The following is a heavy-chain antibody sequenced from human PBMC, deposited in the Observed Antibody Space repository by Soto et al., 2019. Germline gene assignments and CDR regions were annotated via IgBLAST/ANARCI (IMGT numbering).Heavy chain of an antibody. V-gene: IGHV1-69*02. CDR1: GAIFSSHT. J-gene: IGHJ4*02. CDR2: IIPVIAII. D-gene: IGHD6-19*01. Sequence: QVQLVQSGAEVKKPGSSVKVSCKASGAIFSSHTLSWVRQAPGQGLEWMGRIIPVIAIINYAQKFPDRATITADKSTNTAYMELSNLRREDTAVYFCASLMGNSTGWVDYWGQGTLVTVSS. CDR3: ASLMGNSTGWVDY.